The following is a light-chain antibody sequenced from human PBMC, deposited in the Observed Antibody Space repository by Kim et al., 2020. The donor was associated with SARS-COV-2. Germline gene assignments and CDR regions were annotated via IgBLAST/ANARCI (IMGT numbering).Light chain of an antibody. V-gene: IGLV1-47*01. CDR3: ASWDNSLAGQVV. CDR1: SSNIVKNY. Sequence: IISCSGSSSNIVKNYVYWYQQFPGTAPKLLIYRDDHRPAGVHERFSASKSGTSASLAISGLRSEDEADYFCASWDNSLAGQVVFGGGTKVTVL. J-gene: IGLJ2*01. CDR2: RDD.